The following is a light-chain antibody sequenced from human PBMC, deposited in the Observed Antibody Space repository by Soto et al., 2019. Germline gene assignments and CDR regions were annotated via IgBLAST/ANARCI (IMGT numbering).Light chain of an antibody. CDR3: QQRSNWPLT. CDR1: QSVSNNY. CDR2: GAS. J-gene: IGKJ4*01. V-gene: IGKV3-11*01. Sequence: EIVLTPSPGTLSLSPGERATLSCRASQSVSNNYLAWYQQKPGQAPRLLIYGASNRATGIPARFSGSGSGTDFTLTISSLEPEDFAVYYCQQRSNWPLTFGGGTKV.